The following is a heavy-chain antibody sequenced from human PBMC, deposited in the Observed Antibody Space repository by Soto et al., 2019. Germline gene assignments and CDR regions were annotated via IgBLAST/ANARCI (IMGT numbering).Heavy chain of an antibody. CDR2: INHSGST. V-gene: IGHV4-34*01. J-gene: IGHJ6*02. D-gene: IGHD3-3*01. CDR1: GGSFSGYY. Sequence: SETLSLTCAVYGGSFSGYYWSWIRQPPGKGLEWIGEINHSGSTNYNPSLKSRVTISVDTSKNQFSLKLSSVTAADTAVYYCARGSVLTYYDFWSGYPPPTDVWGQGTTVTVSS. CDR3: ARGSVLTYYDFWSGYPPPTDV.